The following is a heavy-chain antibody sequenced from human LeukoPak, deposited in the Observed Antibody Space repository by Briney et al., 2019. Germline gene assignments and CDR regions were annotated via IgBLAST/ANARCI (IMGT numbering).Heavy chain of an antibody. D-gene: IGHD3-10*01. CDR2: INHSGST. CDR1: GGSFSGHY. CDR3: AGVLLWFGGPYYFDY. Sequence: SETLSLTCAVYGGSFSGHYWSWIRQPPGKGLEWIGEINHSGSTNYNPSLKSRVTISVDTSKNQFSLKLSSVTAADTAVYYCAGVLLWFGGPYYFDYWGQGTLVTVSS. V-gene: IGHV4-34*01. J-gene: IGHJ4*02.